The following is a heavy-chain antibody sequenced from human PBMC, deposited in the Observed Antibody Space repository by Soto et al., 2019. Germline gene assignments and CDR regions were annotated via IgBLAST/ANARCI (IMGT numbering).Heavy chain of an antibody. J-gene: IGHJ4*02. CDR2: IYPSDSDT. V-gene: IGHV5-51*01. CDR1: GYSFPTYW. D-gene: IGHD5-18*01. CDR3: VRGQGGYSRYFDY. Sequence: GESLKISCKGSGYSFPTYWIGWVRQIPGKGLECMGIIYPSDSDTRYSPSFKGQITISADKSINTAFLQWSSLRASDNAMYYCVRGQGGYSRYFDYWGLGTLVTVSS.